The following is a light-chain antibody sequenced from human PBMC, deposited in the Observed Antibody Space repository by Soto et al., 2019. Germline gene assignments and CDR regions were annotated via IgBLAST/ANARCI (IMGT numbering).Light chain of an antibody. J-gene: IGKJ1*01. CDR1: QSVSYRY. Sequence: EIVLTQSPGTLSLSPGERVTLSCGASQSVSYRYLAWYQQKPGLAPRLLIYDASRRATGIPDRFSGSGSGTDFTLTISRLEPEDFAVYYCQQYGSSGTFGQGTKVDIK. V-gene: IGKV3D-20*01. CDR3: QQYGSSGT. CDR2: DAS.